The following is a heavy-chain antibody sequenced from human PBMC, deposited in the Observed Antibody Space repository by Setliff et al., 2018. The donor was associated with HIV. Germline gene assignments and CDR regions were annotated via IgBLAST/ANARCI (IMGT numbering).Heavy chain of an antibody. V-gene: IGHV3-21*01. CDR3: ARGYTSSWFLSK. D-gene: IGHD6-13*01. J-gene: IGHJ4*02. CDR1: GFTFSSYS. CDR2: ISSSSSYT. Sequence: GGSLRLSCAASGFTFSSYSMNWVRQAPGKGLEWVSYISSSSSYTHYADSVKGRFTVSRDNAKNSLSLQMSSLRVEDTAVYYCARGYTSSWFLSKWGQGTLVTVSS.